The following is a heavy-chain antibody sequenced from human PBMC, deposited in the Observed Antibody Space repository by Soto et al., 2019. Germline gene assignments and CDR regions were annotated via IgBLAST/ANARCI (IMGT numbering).Heavy chain of an antibody. D-gene: IGHD5-12*01. CDR3: ARDGGCRDGYTVGCNWFDP. V-gene: IGHV3-33*01. Sequence: GGSLSLSCAASGFPFGSYGMHWVRQAPGKGLEWVAVIWYDGSNKYYADSVKGRFTISRDNSKNTLYLQMNSLRAEDTAVYYCARDGGCRDGYTVGCNWFDPWGQGTLVTVSS. CDR2: IWYDGSNK. CDR1: GFPFGSYG. J-gene: IGHJ5*02.